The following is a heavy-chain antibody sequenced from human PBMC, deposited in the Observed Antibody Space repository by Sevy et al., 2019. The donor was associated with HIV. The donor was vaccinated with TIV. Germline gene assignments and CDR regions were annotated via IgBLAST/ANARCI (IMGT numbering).Heavy chain of an antibody. Sequence: ASVKVSCKASGYTFTSYGISWVRQAPGQGLEWMGWISAYNGNTNYGQKLQGRVTMTTDTSTSTAYMELRSLRSDDTAVYYCARVHSSDDAFDIWGQGTMVTVSS. V-gene: IGHV1-18*01. CDR2: ISAYNGNT. J-gene: IGHJ3*02. CDR3: ARVHSSDDAFDI. D-gene: IGHD6-25*01. CDR1: GYTFTSYG.